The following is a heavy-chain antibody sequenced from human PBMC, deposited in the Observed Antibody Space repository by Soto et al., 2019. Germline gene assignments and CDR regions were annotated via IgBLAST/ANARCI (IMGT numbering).Heavy chain of an antibody. CDR2: ISSSGGST. CDR1: GFTFSSYE. CDR3: ARDLVAAAADY. V-gene: IGHV3-48*03. D-gene: IGHD6-13*01. J-gene: IGHJ4*02. Sequence: PGGSLRLSCAASGFTFSSYEMTWVRQAPGKGLECVSYISSSGGSTYYADSVKGRFTISRDNAKNSVYLQMNSLRAEDTAVYYCARDLVAAAADYWGQGTLVNVSS.